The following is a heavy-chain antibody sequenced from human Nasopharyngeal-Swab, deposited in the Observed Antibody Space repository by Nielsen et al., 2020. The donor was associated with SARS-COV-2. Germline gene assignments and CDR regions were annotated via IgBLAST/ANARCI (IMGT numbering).Heavy chain of an antibody. CDR2: INSDGSST. CDR3: ARRGYSLLERKNWFDP. Sequence: GESLKISCAASGFTFSSYWMHWVRQAPGKGLVWVSRINSDGSSTSYADSVKGRFTISRDNAKNTLYLQMNSLRAEDTAVYYCARRGYSLLERKNWFDPWDQGTLVTVSS. J-gene: IGHJ5*02. CDR1: GFTFSSYW. V-gene: IGHV3-74*01. D-gene: IGHD5-18*01.